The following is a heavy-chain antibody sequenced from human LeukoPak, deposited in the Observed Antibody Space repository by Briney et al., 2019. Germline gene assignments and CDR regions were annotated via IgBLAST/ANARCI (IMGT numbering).Heavy chain of an antibody. CDR2: MNPKTGQT. J-gene: IGHJ6*03. CDR1: GYTFTIYD. Sequence: ASVKVSCKASGYTFTIYDINWVRQATGQGLEWLGWMNPKTGQTGYARKFQGRVTMTRDTSISTAYMELSSLRSEDTAVYYCARGPPHSNYPDPYYYYMGVWDKGTTVTVSS. D-gene: IGHD4-11*01. CDR3: ARGPPHSNYPDPYYYYMGV. V-gene: IGHV1-8*01.